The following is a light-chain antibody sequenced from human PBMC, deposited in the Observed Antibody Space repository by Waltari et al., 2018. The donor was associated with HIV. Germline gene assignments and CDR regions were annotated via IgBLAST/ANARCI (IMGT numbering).Light chain of an antibody. V-gene: IGLV1-47*01. Sequence: QSVLTQPPSASATPEQRVTISCSGSSSNIGTNYVFWYQQFPGMAPKLLIFRDNERPSGGPDRFSGSRSGTSASLVISGLRSEDEAEYYCAAWDDSLNGFYVFGSGTRVTVL. J-gene: IGLJ1*01. CDR1: SSNIGTNY. CDR2: RDN. CDR3: AAWDDSLNGFYV.